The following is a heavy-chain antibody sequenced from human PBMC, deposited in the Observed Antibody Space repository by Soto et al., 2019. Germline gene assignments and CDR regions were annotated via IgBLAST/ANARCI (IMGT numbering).Heavy chain of an antibody. CDR2: ISGSGGST. J-gene: IGHJ4*02. Sequence: GGSLRLSCAASGFTFSSYAMSWVRQAPGKGLEWVSAISGSGGSTYYADSVKGRFTISRDNSKNTLYLQMNSLRAEDTAVYYCAKDLTMIVVADPNFDYWGQGTLVTVSS. CDR3: AKDLTMIVVADPNFDY. CDR1: GFTFSSYA. D-gene: IGHD3-22*01. V-gene: IGHV3-23*01.